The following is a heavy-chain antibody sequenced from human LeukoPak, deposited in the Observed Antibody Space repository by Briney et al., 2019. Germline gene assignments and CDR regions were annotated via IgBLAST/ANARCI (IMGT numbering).Heavy chain of an antibody. V-gene: IGHV1-46*01. J-gene: IGHJ5*02. D-gene: IGHD1-26*01. CDR1: GYTFTSNY. CDR3: ARFEGSVSYYYWFDP. CDR2: IYPRDGST. Sequence: GAAVKVSCKASGYTFTSNYIHWVRQAPGPGREWMGMIYPRDGSTSYAQKFQGRVTVTRDTSTSTVHMELSGLRSEDTAVYYCARFEGSVSYYYWFDPWGQGTLVTVSS.